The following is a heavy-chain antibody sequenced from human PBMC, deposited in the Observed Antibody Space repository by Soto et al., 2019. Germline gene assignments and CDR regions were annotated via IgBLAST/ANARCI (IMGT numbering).Heavy chain of an antibody. CDR2: ISGSGGST. CDR1: GFTFSSYA. D-gene: IGHD1-26*01. J-gene: IGHJ6*02. V-gene: IGHV3-23*01. Sequence: EVQLLESGGGLVQPGGSLRLSCAASGFTFSSYAMSWVRQAPGKGLEWVSAISGSGGSTYYADSVKGRFTISRDNSKNTLYLQMNSLRAEDTAVYYCVKKGGVGYGMDVWGQGTTVTVSS. CDR3: VKKGGVGYGMDV.